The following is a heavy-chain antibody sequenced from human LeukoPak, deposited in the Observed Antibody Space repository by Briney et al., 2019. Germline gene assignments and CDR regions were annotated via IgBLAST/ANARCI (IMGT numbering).Heavy chain of an antibody. Sequence: SVKVSCKASGGTFSSYAMSWVRQAPGQGLEWMGGIIPIFGTANYAQKFQGRVTITTDESTSTAYMELSSLRSEDTAVYYCARDSKMATITDYYYYVDVWGKGTTVTVSS. CDR1: GGTFSSYA. V-gene: IGHV1-69*05. D-gene: IGHD5-24*01. J-gene: IGHJ6*03. CDR2: IIPIFGTA. CDR3: ARDSKMATITDYYYYVDV.